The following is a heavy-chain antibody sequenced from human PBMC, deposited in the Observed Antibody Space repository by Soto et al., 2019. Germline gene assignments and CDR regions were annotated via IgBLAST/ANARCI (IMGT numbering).Heavy chain of an antibody. Sequence: QVQLVESGGGLVKPGGSLRLSCAASGFTFSDYYMSWIRQAPGKGLEWVSYISSSGSTIYYADSVKGRFTISRDNAKNALYLQINSLIAEDTAVYDCARDWNGVRPDAFAIWGQGTMVTVSS. CDR1: GFTFSDYY. CDR2: ISSSGSTI. J-gene: IGHJ3*02. D-gene: IGHD1-1*01. CDR3: ARDWNGVRPDAFAI. V-gene: IGHV3-11*01.